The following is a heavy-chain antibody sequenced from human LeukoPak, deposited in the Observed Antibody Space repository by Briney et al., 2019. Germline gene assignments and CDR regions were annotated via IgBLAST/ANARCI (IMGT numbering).Heavy chain of an antibody. CDR1: GGSISSYY. Sequence: SETLSLTCTVSGGSISSYYWSWIRQPAGNGLEWIVRIYTSGSTNYNPSLQSRVTMSVDTSKNQFSLKLSSVTAADTAVYYCARGGHITMVRGVITAWGQGTLVTVSS. D-gene: IGHD3-10*01. CDR2: IYTSGST. CDR3: ARGGHITMVRGVITA. J-gene: IGHJ5*02. V-gene: IGHV4-4*07.